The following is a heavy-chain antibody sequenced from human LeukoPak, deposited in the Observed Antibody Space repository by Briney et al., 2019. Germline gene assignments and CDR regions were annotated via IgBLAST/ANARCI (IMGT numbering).Heavy chain of an antibody. J-gene: IGHJ4*02. V-gene: IGHV1-69*06. Sequence: SVKVSCKASGGTFSSYAISWVRQAPGQGLEWMGGIIPIFGTANYAQKFRGRVTITADKSTSTAYMELSSLRVEDTAVYYCARTGLGMYSFDQWGQGTLVTVSS. CDR2: IIPIFGTA. CDR1: GGTFSSYA. CDR3: ARTGLGMYSFDQ. D-gene: IGHD3/OR15-3a*01.